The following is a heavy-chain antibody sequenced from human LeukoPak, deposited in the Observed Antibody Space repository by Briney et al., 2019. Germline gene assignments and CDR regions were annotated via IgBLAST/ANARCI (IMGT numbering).Heavy chain of an antibody. CDR2: VSNSGNT. Sequence: SDTLSLTCSVSGGSIRNYYWTWVRQPPGKGLVWIGHVSNSGNTKYNPSLMSRVTISIDTSKKHFSLNLSSVSAADTAVYYCASRAFYDSSSLDLWRQGILVTVCS. CDR1: GGSIRNYY. J-gene: IGHJ4*02. D-gene: IGHD3-22*01. V-gene: IGHV4-59*08. CDR3: ASRAFYDSSSLDL.